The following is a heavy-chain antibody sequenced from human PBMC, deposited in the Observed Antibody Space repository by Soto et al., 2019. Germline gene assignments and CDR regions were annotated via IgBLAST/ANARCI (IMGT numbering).Heavy chain of an antibody. CDR1: GYTFTSYA. Sequence: GASVKVSCKASGYTFTSYAMHWVRQAPGQRLEWMGWINAGNGNTKYSQKFQGRVTITRDTSASTAYMELSSLRSEDTAVYYCARDGGYILTGFYGMDVWGQGTTVTVSS. CDR2: INAGNGNT. CDR3: ARDGGYILTGFYGMDV. D-gene: IGHD3-9*01. V-gene: IGHV1-3*01. J-gene: IGHJ6*02.